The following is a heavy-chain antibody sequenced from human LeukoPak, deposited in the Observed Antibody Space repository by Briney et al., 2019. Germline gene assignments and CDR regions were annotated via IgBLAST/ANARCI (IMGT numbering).Heavy chain of an antibody. CDR2: ISWNSGSI. J-gene: IGHJ4*02. D-gene: IGHD6-13*01. CDR1: GFTFDDYA. V-gene: IGHV3-9*01. CDR3: ARVLGMYSSSWPSDY. Sequence: GGSLRLSCAASGFTFDDYAMHWVRQAPGKGLEWVSGISWNSGSIGYADSAKGRFTISRDNAKNSLYLQMNSLGAEDTALYYCARVLGMYSSSWPSDYWGQGTLVTVSS.